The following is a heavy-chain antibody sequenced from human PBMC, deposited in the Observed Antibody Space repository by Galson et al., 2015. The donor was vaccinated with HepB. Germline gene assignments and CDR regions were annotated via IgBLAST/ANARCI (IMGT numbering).Heavy chain of an antibody. V-gene: IGHV1-69*04. CDR3: AREGVDSYGDYHSGSYYYYGMDV. CDR1: GGTFSSYA. D-gene: IGHD4-17*01. J-gene: IGHJ6*02. Sequence: SVKVSCKASGGTFSSYAISWVRQAPGQGLEWMGRIIPILGIANYAQKFQGRVTITADKSTSTAYMELSSLRSEDTAVYYCAREGVDSYGDYHSGSYYYYGMDVWGQGTTVTVSS. CDR2: IIPILGIA.